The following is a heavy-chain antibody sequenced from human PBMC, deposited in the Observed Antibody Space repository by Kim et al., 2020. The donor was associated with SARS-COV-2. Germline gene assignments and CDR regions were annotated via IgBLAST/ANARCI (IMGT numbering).Heavy chain of an antibody. J-gene: IGHJ4*02. V-gene: IGHV4-4*07. D-gene: IGHD1-1*01. CDR3: ARGPQIRDSAWHDLDY. CDR1: GDSISGYN. CDR2: IYFSGTT. Sequence: SETLSLTCTVSGDSISGYNWSWIRQPAGKGLEWIGFIYFSGTTNYNPSLKSRVTMSVDTSKNQFSLRLYSVTAADTAVYYCARGPQIRDSAWHDLDYWGQGTLVTVAS.